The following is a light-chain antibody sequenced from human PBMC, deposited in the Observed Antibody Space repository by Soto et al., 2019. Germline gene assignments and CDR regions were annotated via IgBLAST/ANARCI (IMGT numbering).Light chain of an antibody. CDR3: ATWDSSLSAGV. Sequence: QSVLTQPPSVSAAPGQTVTISCSGSSSNVGSNYVSWYQQLPGTAPKLLIYENNKRPSGIPGRFSGSKSGTSATLGITGLQTGDEADYYCATWDSSLSAGVFGGGTKLTVL. J-gene: IGLJ2*01. CDR1: SSNVGSNY. V-gene: IGLV1-51*02. CDR2: ENN.